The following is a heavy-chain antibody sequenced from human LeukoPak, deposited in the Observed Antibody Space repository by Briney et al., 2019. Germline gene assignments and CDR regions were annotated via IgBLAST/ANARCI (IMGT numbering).Heavy chain of an antibody. CDR3: ARGASRISWPEIDY. Sequence: PGGSLRLSCAASGFTVSSNLMTWVRQSPGRGLEWLSSSYSAGATYYADSVKGRFTISRDHSNNSVSLQMTNLRVEDTAIYYCARGASRISWPEIDYWGQGTLVTVSS. CDR2: SYSAGAT. V-gene: IGHV3-53*01. D-gene: IGHD3-3*02. CDR1: GFTVSSNL. J-gene: IGHJ4*02.